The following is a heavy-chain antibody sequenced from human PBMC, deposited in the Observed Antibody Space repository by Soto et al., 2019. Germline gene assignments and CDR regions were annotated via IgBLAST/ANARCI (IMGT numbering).Heavy chain of an antibody. CDR1: GFTFSNYD. Sequence: EVHLVESGGGLVKPGGSLRLSCVGSGFTFSNYDMNWVRQAPGKGLEWVSLISSSGNNVYSADSVKGRFSTSRDNAGKSLYLEMSSLRAEDTAVYYCARDYYGSGDSWGQGTQVTVSS. V-gene: IGHV3-21*01. CDR2: ISSSGNNV. D-gene: IGHD3-10*01. CDR3: ARDYYGSGDS. J-gene: IGHJ4*02.